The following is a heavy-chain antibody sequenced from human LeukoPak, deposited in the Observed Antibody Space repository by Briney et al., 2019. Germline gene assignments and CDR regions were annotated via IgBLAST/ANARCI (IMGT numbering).Heavy chain of an antibody. CDR1: GGSISSYY. Sequence: SETLSLTCTVSGGSISSYYWSWLRQPPGKGLKWIGYIYYSGSTNYNPSLKSRVTISVDTSKNQFSLKLSSVTAADTAVYYCAREGINYDSSGYHSYYYYYMDVWGKGTTVAISS. D-gene: IGHD3-22*01. J-gene: IGHJ6*03. CDR3: AREGINYDSSGYHSYYYYYMDV. CDR2: IYYSGST. V-gene: IGHV4-59*01.